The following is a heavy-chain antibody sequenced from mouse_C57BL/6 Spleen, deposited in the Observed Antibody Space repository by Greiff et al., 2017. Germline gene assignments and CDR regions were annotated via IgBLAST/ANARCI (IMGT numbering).Heavy chain of an antibody. CDR1: GYTFTSYW. CDR3: ARPYYDYDGYYAMDY. Sequence: QVQLQQPGAELVMPGASVKLSCKASGYTFTSYWMHWVKQRPGQGLEWIGEIDPSDSYTNYNQKFKGKSTLTVDKSSSTAYMQLSSLTSADSAVYYCARPYYDYDGYYAMDYWGQGTSVTVSS. D-gene: IGHD2-4*01. J-gene: IGHJ4*01. V-gene: IGHV1-69*01. CDR2: IDPSDSYT.